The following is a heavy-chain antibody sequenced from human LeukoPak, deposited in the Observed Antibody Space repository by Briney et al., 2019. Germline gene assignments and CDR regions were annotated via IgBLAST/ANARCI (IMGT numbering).Heavy chain of an antibody. Sequence: TGGSLRLSCAGSGFTFSNYWMHWVRQAPGEGLVWVSGINSDGSSTKYADSVKGRFTISRDNAKNTLYLQMDSLRDEDTAVYYCGLSMVRALSPDYWGQGTLVTVSS. CDR3: GLSMVRALSPDY. CDR1: GFTFSNYW. J-gene: IGHJ4*02. V-gene: IGHV3-74*03. CDR2: INSDGSST. D-gene: IGHD3-10*01.